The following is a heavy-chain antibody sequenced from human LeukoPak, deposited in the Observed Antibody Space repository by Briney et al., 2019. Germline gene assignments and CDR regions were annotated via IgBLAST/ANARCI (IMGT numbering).Heavy chain of an antibody. Sequence: GGSLRLSCTASGFTFSIYPLTWVRQAPGKGPEWVSTIGTSGDTYYADSVKGRFTISRDNAKNTMSLQMNSLRAEDTAVYYCVRDLILVDTPGDDFDYWGQGALVTVSS. V-gene: IGHV3-23*01. D-gene: IGHD4-23*01. CDR1: GFTFSIYP. J-gene: IGHJ4*02. CDR2: IGTSGDT. CDR3: VRDLILVDTPGDDFDY.